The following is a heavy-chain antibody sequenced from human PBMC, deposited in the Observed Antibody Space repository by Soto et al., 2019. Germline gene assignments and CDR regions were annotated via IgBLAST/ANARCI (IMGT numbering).Heavy chain of an antibody. D-gene: IGHD2-15*01. J-gene: IGHJ6*02. CDR2: ISYDGSNK. CDR3: AKDGSVVVVAATTLGYYYGMDV. CDR1: GFTFSSYG. Sequence: QVQLVESGGGVVQPGRSLRLSCAASGFTFSSYGMHWVRQAPGKGLEWVAVISYDGSNKYYADSVKGRFTISRDNSKNTLYLQMTSLRAEDTAVYYCAKDGSVVVVAATTLGYYYGMDVWGQGTTVTVSS. V-gene: IGHV3-30*18.